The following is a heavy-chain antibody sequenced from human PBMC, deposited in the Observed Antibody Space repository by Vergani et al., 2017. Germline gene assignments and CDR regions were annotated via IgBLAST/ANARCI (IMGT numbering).Heavy chain of an antibody. CDR2: ISGSGGST. Sequence: EVQLLESGGGLVQPGGSLRLSCAASGFTFSIYAMSWVRQAPGKGLEWGSAISGSGGSTYYADSVKGRFTISRDNSKNTLYLQMNSLRAEDTAVYYCAKAPTIFGVAFDYWGQGTLVTVSS. V-gene: IGHV3-23*01. J-gene: IGHJ4*02. D-gene: IGHD3-3*01. CDR1: GFTFSIYA. CDR3: AKAPTIFGVAFDY.